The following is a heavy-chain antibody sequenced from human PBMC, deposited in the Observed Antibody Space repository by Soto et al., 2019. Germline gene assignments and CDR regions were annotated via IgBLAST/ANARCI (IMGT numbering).Heavy chain of an antibody. Sequence: GGSLRLSCAASGFTFSSYAMSWVRQAPGKGLEWVSAISGSGGSTYYADSVKGRFTISRDNSKNTLYLQMNSLRAEDTAVYYCAKERKDIVVVVAATNLGEFDYCGQGTLVTVSS. CDR3: AKERKDIVVVVAATNLGEFDY. D-gene: IGHD2-15*01. CDR2: ISGSGGST. J-gene: IGHJ4*02. V-gene: IGHV3-23*01. CDR1: GFTFSSYA.